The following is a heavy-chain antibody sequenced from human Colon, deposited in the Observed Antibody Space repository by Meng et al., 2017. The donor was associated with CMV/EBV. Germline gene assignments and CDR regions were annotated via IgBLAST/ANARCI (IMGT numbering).Heavy chain of an antibody. D-gene: IGHD2-15*01. Sequence: INWARRAPEQGLECLGWINRNTGKPTYALGFTGRCVFSVDTSVSTAHLQISTLQADHTAVHYCARDFCNAGRCYSGRHSRRFDPWGQGTLVTVSS. J-gene: IGHJ5*02. CDR2: INRNTGKP. CDR3: ARDFCNAGRCYSGRHSRRFDP. V-gene: IGHV7-4-1*02.